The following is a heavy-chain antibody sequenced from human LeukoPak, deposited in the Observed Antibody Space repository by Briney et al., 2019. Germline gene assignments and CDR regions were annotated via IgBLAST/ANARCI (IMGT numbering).Heavy chain of an antibody. CDR1: GFTFSRYW. Sequence: GGSLRLSCAASGFTFSRYWMSWVRQAPGKGLEWVANIKQDGSEKYYVDSVKGRFTISRDNAKNSLYLQMNSLRAEDTAVYYCAREKALRFLEWPDYGMDVWGQGTTVTVSS. CDR3: AREKALRFLEWPDYGMDV. V-gene: IGHV3-7*01. D-gene: IGHD3-3*01. CDR2: IKQDGSEK. J-gene: IGHJ6*02.